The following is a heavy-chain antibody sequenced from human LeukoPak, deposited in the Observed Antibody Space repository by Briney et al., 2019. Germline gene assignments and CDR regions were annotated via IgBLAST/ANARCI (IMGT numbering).Heavy chain of an antibody. Sequence: GGSLRLFCVASGFTFSSNGMHWVRQAPGKGLEWVTFIQYDGSKKYYADSVKGRFTISRDNSKNTLYLEMNSLRAEDTAVYYCAKDIGSYYDYWGQGILVTVSS. CDR3: AKDIGSYYDY. J-gene: IGHJ4*02. V-gene: IGHV3-30*02. CDR2: IQYDGSKK. D-gene: IGHD3-10*01. CDR1: GFTFSSNG.